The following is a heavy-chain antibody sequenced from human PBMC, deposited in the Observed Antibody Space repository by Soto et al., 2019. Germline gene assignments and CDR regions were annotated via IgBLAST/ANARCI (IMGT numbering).Heavy chain of an antibody. CDR2: IYYSGST. CDR3: ARHIGKGLRYFDWLPMGAFDI. V-gene: IGHV4-39*01. CDR1: GGSISSSSYY. D-gene: IGHD3-9*01. Sequence: QLQLQESGPGLVKPSETLSLTCTVSGGSISSSSYYWGWIRQPPGKGLEWIGSIYYSGSTYYNPSLKSRVTIYVDTSNTQFTLRLSSVTASHAAVYYCARHIGKGLRYFDWLPMGAFDIWGQGTMVTVSS. J-gene: IGHJ3*02.